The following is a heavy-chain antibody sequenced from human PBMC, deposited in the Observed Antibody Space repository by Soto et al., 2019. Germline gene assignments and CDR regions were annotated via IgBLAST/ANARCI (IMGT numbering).Heavy chain of an antibody. CDR2: ISGSGGST. Sequence: PGGSLRLSCAASGFTFSSCAMSWVRQAPGKGLEWVSAISGSGGSTYYADSVKGRFTISRDNSKNTLYLQMNSLRAEDTAVYYCAKVSSGSSIVDYWGRGTLVTVSS. CDR1: GFTFSSCA. CDR3: AKVSSGSSIVDY. J-gene: IGHJ4*02. D-gene: IGHD3-10*01. V-gene: IGHV3-23*01.